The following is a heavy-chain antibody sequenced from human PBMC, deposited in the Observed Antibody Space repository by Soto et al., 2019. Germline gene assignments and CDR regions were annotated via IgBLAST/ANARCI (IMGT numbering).Heavy chain of an antibody. D-gene: IGHD3-9*01. CDR2: IIPIFGTA. J-gene: IGHJ4*02. Sequence: QVQLVQSGAEVKKPGSSVKVSCKASVGTFNTYTISWVRQAPGQGLEWMGGIIPIFGTANSAQKFQGRVTITADDSTSTAYMELSSHKSEDTAVYYCARAHPRVGCYDILTGYYYRPFDYWGQGTLVTVSS. CDR3: ARAHPRVGCYDILTGYYYRPFDY. V-gene: IGHV1-69*12. CDR1: VGTFNTYT.